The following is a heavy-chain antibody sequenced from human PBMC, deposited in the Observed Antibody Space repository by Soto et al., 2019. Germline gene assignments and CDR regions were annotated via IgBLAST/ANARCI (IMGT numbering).Heavy chain of an antibody. CDR2: IYSGGAT. Sequence: EVQLVESGGNLMQPGGSLRLSCAASGFTVTNKYMTWVGQAPGKGLEWVSLIYSGGATSYADSVKGRFTISRDNSKDILYLQVNSLRAEDTAVYYCARVDYGDYGWYFDLWGRGTLVTVSS. CDR3: ARVDYGDYGWYFDL. CDR1: GFTVTNKY. J-gene: IGHJ2*01. V-gene: IGHV3-53*01. D-gene: IGHD4-17*01.